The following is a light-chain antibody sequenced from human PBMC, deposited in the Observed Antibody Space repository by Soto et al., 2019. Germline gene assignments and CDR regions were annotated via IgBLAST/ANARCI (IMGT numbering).Light chain of an antibody. CDR2: GAS. CDR3: QQEANAPLT. CDR1: QSVSDNY. J-gene: IGKJ1*01. V-gene: IGKV3-20*01. Sequence: NGFTNFPCSLSRSHKARATLSFRVTQSVSDNYLAWYQQKPGQAPRLVVYGASSMATGVPDRFSASGSGTDFTLTISRLEPEDFAVYDCQQEANAPLTFGQGTEV.